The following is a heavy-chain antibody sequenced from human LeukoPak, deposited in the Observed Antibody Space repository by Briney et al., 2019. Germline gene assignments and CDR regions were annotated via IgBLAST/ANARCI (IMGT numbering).Heavy chain of an antibody. V-gene: IGHV4-34*01. CDR3: ASSAGHYYDSSGYPLDY. D-gene: IGHD3-22*01. J-gene: IGHJ4*02. CDR2: INHSGST. Sequence: SETLSLTCAVYGVSFSGYYWSWIRQPPGKGLEWIGEINHSGSTNYNPSLKSRVTISVDTSKNQFSLKLSSVTAADTAVYYCASSAGHYYDSSGYPLDYWGQGTLVTVSS. CDR1: GVSFSGYY.